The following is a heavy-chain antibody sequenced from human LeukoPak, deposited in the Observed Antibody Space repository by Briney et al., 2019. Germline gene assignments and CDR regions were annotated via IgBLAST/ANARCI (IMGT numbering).Heavy chain of an antibody. J-gene: IGHJ4*02. Sequence: GGSLGLSCAASGFTFTTYTMNWVRQTPGKGLEWVSGINYNGGSRSYEDSVKGRFTISRDNAKNSLYLQMNSLRDEDTALYYCVKGDINSRNWYGAYHFDAWGQGTLVTVSS. CDR2: INYNGGSR. D-gene: IGHD6-13*01. CDR3: VKGDINSRNWYGAYHFDA. CDR1: GFTFTTYT. V-gene: IGHV3-20*04.